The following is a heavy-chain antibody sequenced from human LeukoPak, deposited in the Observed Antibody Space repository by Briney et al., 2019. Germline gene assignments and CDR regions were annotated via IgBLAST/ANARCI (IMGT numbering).Heavy chain of an antibody. CDR2: IIPIFGTA. D-gene: IGHD6-13*01. V-gene: IGHV1-69*06. CDR1: GGTFSSYA. J-gene: IGHJ4*02. CDR3: VVAAAGNYFDY. Sequence: PRASVKVSCKASGGTFSSYAISWVRQAPGQGLEWMGGIIPIFGTANYAQKFQGRVTITADKSTGTAYMELSSLRSEDTAVYYCVVAAAGNYFDYWGQGTLVTVSS.